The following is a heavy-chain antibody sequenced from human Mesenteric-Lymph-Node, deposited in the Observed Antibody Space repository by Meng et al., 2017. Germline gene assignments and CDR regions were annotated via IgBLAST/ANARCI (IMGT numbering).Heavy chain of an antibody. CDR3: ASGGNIVATLNY. J-gene: IGHJ4*02. V-gene: IGHV4-30-4*01. CDR2: IYYSGST. D-gene: IGHD5-12*01. Sequence: QVQLQESGPGLVKPSQTLFLPCTVSGGSISSGDYYWSWIRQPPGKGLEWIGYIYYSGSTYYNPSLKSRVTISIDTSKNQFSLKLNSVTAADTAVYYCASGGNIVATLNYWGQGSLVTVSS. CDR1: GGSISSGDYY.